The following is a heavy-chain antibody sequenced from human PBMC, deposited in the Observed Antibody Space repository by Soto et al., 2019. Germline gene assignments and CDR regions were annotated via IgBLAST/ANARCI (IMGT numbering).Heavy chain of an antibody. J-gene: IGHJ4*02. Sequence: SVKVSCKASGCTFSSYAISWVRQAPGQGLEWMGGIIPIFGTANYAQKFQGRVTITADESTSTAYMELSSLRSEDTAVYYCARVRTPNYYDSSGFFDYWGQGTLVTVSS. V-gene: IGHV1-69*13. CDR1: GCTFSSYA. D-gene: IGHD3-22*01. CDR2: IIPIFGTA. CDR3: ARVRTPNYYDSSGFFDY.